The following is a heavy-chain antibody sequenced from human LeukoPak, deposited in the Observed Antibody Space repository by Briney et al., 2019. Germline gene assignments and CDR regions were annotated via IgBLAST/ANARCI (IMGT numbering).Heavy chain of an antibody. V-gene: IGHV3-21*01. CDR3: ARELVSGWSPDY. D-gene: IGHD6-19*01. CDR2: ISSSSSYI. CDR1: GFTFSSYS. J-gene: IGHJ4*02. Sequence: PGGSLRLSCAASGFTFSSYSMNWVRQAPGKGLEWVSSISSSSSYIYYADSVKGRFTISRDNAKNSLYLQMNSLRAEDTAVYHCARELVSGWSPDYWGQGTLVTVSS.